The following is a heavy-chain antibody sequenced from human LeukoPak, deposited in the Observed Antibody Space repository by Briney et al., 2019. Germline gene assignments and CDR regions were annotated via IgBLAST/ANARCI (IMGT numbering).Heavy chain of an antibody. D-gene: IGHD3-10*01. V-gene: IGHV4-30-2*02. Sequence: SQTLSLTCAVSGGSISSGGYSWSWIRQPPGKGLEWIGYIYHSGSTYYNPSLKSRVTISVDTSKNQFSLKLSSVTAADTAVYYCASLYYYGSGSLIFDYWGQGTLVTVSS. CDR2: IYHSGST. J-gene: IGHJ4*02. CDR1: GGSISSGGYS. CDR3: ASLYYYGSGSLIFDY.